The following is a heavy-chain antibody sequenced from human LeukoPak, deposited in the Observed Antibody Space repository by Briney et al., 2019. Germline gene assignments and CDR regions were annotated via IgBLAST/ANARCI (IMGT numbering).Heavy chain of an antibody. J-gene: IGHJ4*02. CDR3: ARDIYLVDYGDHY. Sequence: ASVKVSCKGSGYTFTNYAVHWVRQAPGQRLEWLGWINPGNGDTKYSQNFQGRVTVTSDTSAATAYVELNSLTSEDTAVYYCARDIYLVDYGDHYWGQGTLVTVSS. V-gene: IGHV1-3*01. CDR1: GYTFTNYA. CDR2: INPGNGDT. D-gene: IGHD4-17*01.